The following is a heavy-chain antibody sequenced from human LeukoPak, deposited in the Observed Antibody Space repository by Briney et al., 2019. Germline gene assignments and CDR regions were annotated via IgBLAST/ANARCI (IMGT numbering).Heavy chain of an antibody. V-gene: IGHV4-39*07. J-gene: IGHJ2*01. Sequence: SETLSLTCTVSGGSISSSLYYWGWIRQPPGKGLEWIGTIYYSGSTYYNPSLKGRVTISVDTSKNQFSLKLSSVTAADTAVHYCARVPIVGATHWYFDLWGRGTLVTVSS. CDR2: IYYSGST. D-gene: IGHD1-26*01. CDR1: GGSISSSLYY. CDR3: ARVPIVGATHWYFDL.